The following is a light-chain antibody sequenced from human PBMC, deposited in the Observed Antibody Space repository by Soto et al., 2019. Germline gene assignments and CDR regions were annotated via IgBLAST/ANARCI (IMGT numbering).Light chain of an antibody. J-gene: IGLJ2*01. V-gene: IGLV2-14*03. CDR2: DVS. CDR1: SSDVGGYDY. Sequence: QSVLTQPASVSGSPGQSIAISCTGTSSDVGGYDYVSWFQHHPGKAPKLVIYDVSNRPSGVSDRFSGSKSGNTASLTISGLQAEDEADYYCSSYTSSDTGVFGGGTKVTVL. CDR3: SSYTSSDTGV.